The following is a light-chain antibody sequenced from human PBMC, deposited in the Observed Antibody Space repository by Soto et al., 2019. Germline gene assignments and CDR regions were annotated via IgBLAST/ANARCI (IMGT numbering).Light chain of an antibody. V-gene: IGKV3D-15*01. J-gene: IGKJ4*01. Sequence: ESVLTQSPATLSVSPGERATLSCRASQSVRDNLAWYQQKPGQAPRLLIYGASTRATGIPARFSGIGSGTEFTLTISSLQSEDFAVYYCQQYNNWPLTFGGGTKVDIK. CDR2: GAS. CDR1: QSVRDN. CDR3: QQYNNWPLT.